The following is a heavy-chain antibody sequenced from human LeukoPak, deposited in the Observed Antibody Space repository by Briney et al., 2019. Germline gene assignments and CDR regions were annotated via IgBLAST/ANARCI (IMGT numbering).Heavy chain of an antibody. J-gene: IGHJ4*02. CDR1: GDSVTNDLF. D-gene: IGHD1-14*01. CDR2: FCLGRDT. CDR3: ARWASISREPGGFFDH. Sequence: SATLSLTCTVSGDSVTNDLFWGWVRQPPGKELEWIGSFCLGRDTYCRPSLKSRVTISVDTSKNQFSLNLNSVTAADTAVYYCARWASISREPGGFFDHWGQGTLVTVSS. V-gene: IGHV4-38-2*02.